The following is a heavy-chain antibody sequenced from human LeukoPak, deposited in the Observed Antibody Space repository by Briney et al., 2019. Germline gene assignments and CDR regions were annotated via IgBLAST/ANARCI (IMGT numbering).Heavy chain of an antibody. Sequence: GGSLRLSCAASGLTFSSYAMSWVRQAPGKGQEWVSAISFSGGSTYYADSVKGRFTISRDNSKNTLYLQMNSLRAEDTAVYYCAKESGSSPVFSHWGQGTLVTVSS. CDR1: GLTFSSYA. CDR3: AKESGSSPVFSH. D-gene: IGHD6-13*01. J-gene: IGHJ4*02. V-gene: IGHV3-23*01. CDR2: ISFSGGST.